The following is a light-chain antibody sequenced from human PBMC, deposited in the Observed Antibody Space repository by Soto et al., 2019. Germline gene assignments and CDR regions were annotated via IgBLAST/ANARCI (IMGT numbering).Light chain of an antibody. CDR2: DAS. Sequence: EIVLTQSPATLSLSPGERATLSCRASQSVSSYLAWYQQKPGQAPRLLINDASNRATGIPARFSGSGSGTDFTLTISSLESEDFAIYYCQQGSSWPLTFGGGTKVEIK. J-gene: IGKJ4*01. CDR1: QSVSSY. V-gene: IGKV3-11*01. CDR3: QQGSSWPLT.